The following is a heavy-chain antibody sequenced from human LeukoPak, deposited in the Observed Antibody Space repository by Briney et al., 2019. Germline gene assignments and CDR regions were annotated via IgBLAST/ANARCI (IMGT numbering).Heavy chain of an antibody. D-gene: IGHD3-10*01. J-gene: IGHJ4*02. CDR2: ISSSSSYT. Sequence: GGSLGLSCAASGFTFSDYYMSWIRQAPGKGLEWVSYISSSSSYTNYADSVKGRFTISRDNAKNSLYLQMNSLRAEDTAVYYCARFAGSGSYVDYWGQGTLVTVSS. V-gene: IGHV3-11*03. CDR3: ARFAGSGSYVDY. CDR1: GFTFSDYY.